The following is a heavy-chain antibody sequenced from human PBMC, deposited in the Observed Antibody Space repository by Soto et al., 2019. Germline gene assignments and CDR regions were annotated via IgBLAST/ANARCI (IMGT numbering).Heavy chain of an antibody. CDR2: IRASGEQT. CDR1: GFTFKNFV. J-gene: IGHJ4*02. CDR3: AQDRGWGVVSPSHDS. D-gene: IGHD2-21*01. Sequence: EVQLLESGGGLVQPGGSLRVSCATSGFTFKNFVMSWVRQAPGKGLEWVAAIRASGEQTFYADSVKGRFTISRDNSKNMLFLLMNSMRDEDTALYFCAQDRGWGVVSPSHDSWGQGTLVTVSS. V-gene: IGHV3-23*01.